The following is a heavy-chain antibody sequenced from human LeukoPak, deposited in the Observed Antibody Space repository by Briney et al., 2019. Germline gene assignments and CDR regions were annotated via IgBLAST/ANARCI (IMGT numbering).Heavy chain of an antibody. J-gene: IGHJ4*02. V-gene: IGHV3-48*02. CDR3: ARVGYDILTGFHY. CDR1: GFTFSDYS. Sequence: SGGSLRLSCAASGFTFSDYSINWVRQAPGKGLEWVSFIGSRSSSIYYADSVKGRFTISRDNAKKSLYLQMNSLRDEDTAVYYCARVGYDILTGFHYWGQGTLVTVSS. D-gene: IGHD3-9*01. CDR2: IGSRSSSI.